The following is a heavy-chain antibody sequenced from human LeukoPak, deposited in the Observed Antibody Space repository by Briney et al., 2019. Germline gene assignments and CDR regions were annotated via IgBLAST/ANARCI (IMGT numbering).Heavy chain of an antibody. J-gene: IGHJ3*02. Sequence: SETLSLTCNVSGGXISSSSYYWGWIRQPPGKGLEWIGSIYYSGSTYYNPSLKSRVTISVDTSKSKFSLKLYSVTAADTAVYYCARPAYRGSYYDAFDIWGQGTMVTVSS. CDR1: GGXISSSSYY. V-gene: IGHV4-39*01. CDR3: ARPAYRGSYYDAFDI. D-gene: IGHD1-26*01. CDR2: IYYSGST.